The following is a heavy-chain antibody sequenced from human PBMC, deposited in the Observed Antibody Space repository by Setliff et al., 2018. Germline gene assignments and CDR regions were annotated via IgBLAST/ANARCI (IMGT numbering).Heavy chain of an antibody. CDR3: ARDPGFHSGTWSLDS. Sequence: NPSETLSLTCAVYGDSLSDYYWAWIRQPPGKGLEWVGSVSFSGSAYFSPSLKSRVAISLDTSTNVFSLKLSSLIAADTAVYYCARDPGFHSGTWSLDSWGQGRLVTAPQ. V-gene: IGHV4-39*02. CDR1: GDSLSDYY. D-gene: IGHD2-21*01. CDR2: VSFSGSA. J-gene: IGHJ4*02.